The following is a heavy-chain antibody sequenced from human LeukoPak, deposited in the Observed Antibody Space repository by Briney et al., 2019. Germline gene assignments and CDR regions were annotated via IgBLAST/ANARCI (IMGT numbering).Heavy chain of an antibody. V-gene: IGHV7-4-1*02. CDR2: INTGTGNP. CDR3: ASFGAHSFDY. D-gene: IGHD3-10*01. J-gene: IGHJ4*02. CDR1: GYTFTSYA. Sequence: ASVTVSCKTSGYTFTSYAMNWVRQAPGQGLEFMGWINTGTGNPTYAQGFTGRFVFSLDTSVSTAYLQISTLKPEDTAVYYCASFGAHSFDYWGQGTLVAVSS.